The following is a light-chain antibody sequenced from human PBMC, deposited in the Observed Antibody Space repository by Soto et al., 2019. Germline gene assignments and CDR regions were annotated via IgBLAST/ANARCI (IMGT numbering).Light chain of an antibody. J-gene: IGLJ1*01. Sequence: QSALTQPASVSGSPGQSITISCTGTSSDVGGYNYVSWYQQHPGKAPKIIIYEVTNRPSGVSNRFSGSKSGNTASLTISGLQAEDDADYYCSSFISRCTFNYIFGTGTKLTVL. CDR3: SSFISRCTFNYI. CDR1: SSDVGGYNY. CDR2: EVT. V-gene: IGLV2-14*01.